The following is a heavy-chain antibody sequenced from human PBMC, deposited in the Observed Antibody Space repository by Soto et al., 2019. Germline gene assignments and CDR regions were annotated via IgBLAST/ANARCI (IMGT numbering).Heavy chain of an antibody. V-gene: IGHV1-18*01. D-gene: IGHD2-2*02. CDR3: ARGPIQGKWFDP. CDR2: ISAYNGNT. Sequence: ASVEVSCKXSGYTFTSYGISWVRQAPGQGLEWMGWISAYNGNTNYAQKLQGRVTMTTDTSTSTAYMELRSLRSDDTAVYYCARGPIQGKWFDPWGQGTLVTVSS. CDR1: GYTFTSYG. J-gene: IGHJ5*02.